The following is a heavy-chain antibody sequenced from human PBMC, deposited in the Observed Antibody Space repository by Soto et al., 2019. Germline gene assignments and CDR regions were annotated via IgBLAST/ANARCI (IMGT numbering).Heavy chain of an antibody. D-gene: IGHD6-13*01. CDR2: ISSSGSTI. Sequence: GGSLRLFCAASGFTFSDYYMSWIRQAPGKGLEWVSYISSSGSTIYYADSVKGRFTISRDNAKNSLYLQMNSLRAEDTAVYYCARIPSSSWYAYYYYYGMDVWGQGTTVTVSS. CDR3: ARIPSSSWYAYYYYYGMDV. CDR1: GFTFSDYY. V-gene: IGHV3-11*01. J-gene: IGHJ6*02.